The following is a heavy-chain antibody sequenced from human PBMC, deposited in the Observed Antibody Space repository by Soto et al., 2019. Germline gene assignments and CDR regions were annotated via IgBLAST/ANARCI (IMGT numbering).Heavy chain of an antibody. CDR2: TYYRAKWFN. CDR3: ARDRDGSGRTDFEY. Sequence: PSQTLSLTCAISGDSVSSNSAAWNWIRQSPSRGLEWLGRTYYRAKWFNDYAVSVKSRITISPDTSKNQFSLQLSSVTPEDTAVYYCARDRDGSGRTDFEYWGQGTLVTVS. CDR1: GDSVSSNSAA. J-gene: IGHJ4*02. D-gene: IGHD6-19*01. V-gene: IGHV6-1*01.